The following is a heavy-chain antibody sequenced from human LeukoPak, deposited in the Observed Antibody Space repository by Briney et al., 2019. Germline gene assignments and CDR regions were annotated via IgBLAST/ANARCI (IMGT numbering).Heavy chain of an antibody. D-gene: IGHD3-9*01. CDR3: ARDYYDILTGYSTLYNWFDP. Sequence: SETLSLTCAVSGGSISSSNWWSWVRQPPGKGLEWIGEIYYSGSTYYNPSLKSRVTISVDTSKNQFSLKLSSVTAADTAVYYCARDYYDILTGYSTLYNWFDPWGQGTLVTVSS. J-gene: IGHJ5*02. V-gene: IGHV4-4*02. CDR1: GGSISSSNW. CDR2: IYYSGST.